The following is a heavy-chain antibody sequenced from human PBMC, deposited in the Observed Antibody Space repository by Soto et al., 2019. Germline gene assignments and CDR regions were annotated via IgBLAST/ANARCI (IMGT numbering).Heavy chain of an antibody. Sequence: GGSLRLSCAASGFTFSSYAMHWVRQAPGKGLEYVSAISSNGGSTYYANSVKGRFTISRDNSKNTLYLQMGSLRAEDMAVYYCARGPRTYLAVADVSYDYWGQGTLVTVSS. CDR3: ARGPRTYLAVADVSYDY. CDR2: ISSNGGST. V-gene: IGHV3-64*01. CDR1: GFTFSSYA. J-gene: IGHJ4*02. D-gene: IGHD6-19*01.